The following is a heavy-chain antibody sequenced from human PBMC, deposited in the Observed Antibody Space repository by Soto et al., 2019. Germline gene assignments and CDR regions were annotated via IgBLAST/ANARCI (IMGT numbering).Heavy chain of an antibody. CDR2: TFYRSRWYS. CDR3: ARAGSTMYRLHPHFDY. J-gene: IGHJ4*01. V-gene: IGHV6-1*01. Sequence: SQTRSLTCAISGDSVSTNSGAWNWIRQSPSRGLEWLGRTFYRSRWYSDYADSVKGRININSDTSKNQFSLQLSSVTPEDTAVYYCARAGSTMYRLHPHFDYWGQEPWSPSP. D-gene: IGHD3-9*01. CDR1: GDSVSTNSGA.